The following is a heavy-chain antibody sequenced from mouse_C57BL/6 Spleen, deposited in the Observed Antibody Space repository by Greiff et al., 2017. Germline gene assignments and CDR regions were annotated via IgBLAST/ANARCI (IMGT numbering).Heavy chain of an antibody. D-gene: IGHD4-1*01. J-gene: IGHJ4*01. V-gene: IGHV1-4*01. CDR1: GYTFTSYT. CDR3: ASNWERAMDY. Sequence: QVQLQQSGAELARPGASVKMSCKASGYTFTSYTMHWVKQRPGPGLEWIGYINPSSGYPKYNQKSKDKATLTADKSSSTAYMQLSSLTSEDSAVYYCASNWERAMDYWGQGTSVTVSS. CDR2: INPSSGYP.